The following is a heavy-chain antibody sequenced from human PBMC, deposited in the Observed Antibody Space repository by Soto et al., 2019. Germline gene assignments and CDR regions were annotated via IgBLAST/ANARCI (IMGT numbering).Heavy chain of an antibody. CDR2: ISPHNFNT. Sequence: ASVKVSCKASGYTFTHFYITWVRQAPGQGLEWMGAISPHNFNTNYAQKFRGRVTLTTEKSTNTAYMDLRSLTSDDTAVYYCARDXGGYDILTGYYKAHHFDYWGQGVPVTVS. CDR3: ARDXGGYDILTGYYKAHHFDY. J-gene: IGHJ4*02. V-gene: IGHV1-18*01. D-gene: IGHD3-9*01. CDR1: GYTFTHFY.